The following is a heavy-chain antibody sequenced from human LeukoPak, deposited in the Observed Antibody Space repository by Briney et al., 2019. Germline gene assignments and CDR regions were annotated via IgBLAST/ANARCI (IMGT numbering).Heavy chain of an antibody. CDR2: IYPGDSDT. J-gene: IGHJ4*02. D-gene: IGHD3-10*01. Sequence: GESLKISCKGSGYSFTHYWIGWVRQMPGKGLEWMGIIYPGDSDTRYSPSFQGQVTISADKSISTAYLQWSSLKASDTAMYYCARKYYYGSGSFPFDYWGQGTLVTVSS. V-gene: IGHV5-51*01. CDR1: GYSFTHYW. CDR3: ARKYYYGSGSFPFDY.